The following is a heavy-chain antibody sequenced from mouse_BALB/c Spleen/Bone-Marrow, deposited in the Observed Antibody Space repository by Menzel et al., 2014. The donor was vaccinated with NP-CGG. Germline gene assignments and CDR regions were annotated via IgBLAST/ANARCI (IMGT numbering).Heavy chain of an antibody. D-gene: IGHD2-10*02. CDR1: GFTFSSYA. Sequence: EVQLQQSGAGLVKPGGSVKISCAASGFTFSSYAMSWVHQTPEKRLEWVASISSGGSTYYPDSVMRRFTISRDNARNILYLQMSSLRSEDAAMYYCAREEYGQKVYAIDYWGQGTSVTVSS. CDR3: AREEYGQKVYAIDY. J-gene: IGHJ4*01. V-gene: IGHV5-6-5*01. CDR2: ISSGGST.